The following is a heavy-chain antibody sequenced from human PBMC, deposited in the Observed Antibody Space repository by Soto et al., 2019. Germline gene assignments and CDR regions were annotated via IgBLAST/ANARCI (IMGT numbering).Heavy chain of an antibody. CDR1: GFTFSSYG. CDR2: ISYDGSNK. D-gene: IGHD2-2*01. Sequence: GGSLRLSCAASGFTFSSYGMHWVRQAPGKGLEWVAVISYDGSNKYYADSVKGRFTISRDNSKNTLYLQMNSLRAEDTAVYYCAKETCSSTSCPNYGMDVWGQGTTVTVSS. CDR3: AKETCSSTSCPNYGMDV. V-gene: IGHV3-30*18. J-gene: IGHJ6*02.